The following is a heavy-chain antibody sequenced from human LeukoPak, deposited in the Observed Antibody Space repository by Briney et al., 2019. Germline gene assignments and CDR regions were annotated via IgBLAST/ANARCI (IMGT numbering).Heavy chain of an antibody. CDR3: ARHWILEWLLSFNFDY. D-gene: IGHD3-3*01. Sequence: SETLSLTCTVSGGSISSSSYYWGWIRQPPGKGLEWIGSIYYSGSTYYNLSLKSRVTVSVDTSKNQFSLKLSSVTAADTAVYYCARHWILEWLLSFNFDYWGQGTLVTVSS. CDR1: GGSISSSSYY. J-gene: IGHJ4*02. CDR2: IYYSGST. V-gene: IGHV4-39*01.